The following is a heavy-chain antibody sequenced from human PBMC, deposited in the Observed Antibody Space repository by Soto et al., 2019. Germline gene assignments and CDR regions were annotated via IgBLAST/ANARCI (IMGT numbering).Heavy chain of an antibody. CDR3: ARVGNPLYSSGWYEKVDYYYYGMDV. V-gene: IGHV4-31*03. CDR1: GGSISSGGYY. J-gene: IGHJ6*02. D-gene: IGHD6-19*01. Sequence: SETLSLTCTVSGGSISSGGYYWSWIRQHPGKGLEWIGYIYYSGSTYYNPSLKSRVTISVDTSKNQFSLKLSSVTAADTAVYYCARVGNPLYSSGWYEKVDYYYYGMDVWGQGTTVTVSS. CDR2: IYYSGST.